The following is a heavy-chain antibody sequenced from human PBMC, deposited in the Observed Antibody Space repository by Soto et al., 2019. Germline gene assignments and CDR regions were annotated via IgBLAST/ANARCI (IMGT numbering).Heavy chain of an antibody. CDR2: IYYSGST. Sequence: QVQLQESGPGLVRPSETLSLTCTVSGGSFSSYYWTWIRQSPGKGLEWIGYIYYSGSTDYNPSLRGRLALSIETTKHQFALRLNSMTAADTAVYYCAGRDCSGTNCYYLDYYYMDVWGKGTTVTVSS. V-gene: IGHV4-59*08. D-gene: IGHD2-2*01. J-gene: IGHJ6*03. CDR1: GGSFSSYY. CDR3: AGRDCSGTNCYYLDYYYMDV.